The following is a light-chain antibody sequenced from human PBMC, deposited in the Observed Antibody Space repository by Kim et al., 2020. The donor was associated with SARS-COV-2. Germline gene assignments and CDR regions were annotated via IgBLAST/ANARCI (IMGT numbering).Light chain of an antibody. CDR1: QSVSSSY. CDR2: GAS. CDR3: QQYGSSPVT. J-gene: IGKJ1*01. Sequence: EIVLTQSPGTLSLSPVERATLSCRASQSVSSSYLAWYQQNPGQAPRLLIYGASSRATGIPDRFSGSGSGTDFTLTISRLEPEDFAVYYCQQYGSSPVTFGQGTKVDIK. V-gene: IGKV3-20*01.